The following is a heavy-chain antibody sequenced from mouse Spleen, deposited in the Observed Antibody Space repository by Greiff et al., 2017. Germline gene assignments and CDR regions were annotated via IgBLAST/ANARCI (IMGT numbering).Heavy chain of an antibody. CDR1: GYTFTSYW. CDR3: ARRGDEDYFDY. D-gene: IGHD3-3*01. V-gene: IGHV1-64*01. CDR2: IHPNSGST. J-gene: IGHJ2*01. Sequence: VKLQQPGAELVKPGASVKLSCKASGYTFTSYWMHWVKQRPGQGLEWIGMIHPNSGSTNYNEKFKSKATLTVDKSSSTAYMQLSSLTSEDSAVYYCARRGDEDYFDYWGQGTTLTVSS.